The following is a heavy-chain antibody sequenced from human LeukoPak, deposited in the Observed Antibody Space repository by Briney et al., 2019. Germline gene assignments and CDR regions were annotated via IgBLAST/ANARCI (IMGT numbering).Heavy chain of an antibody. CDR1: GFTFSNAW. CDR2: IKSKTDGGTT. Sequence: GGSLRLSCAASGFTFSNAWMNWVRQAPGKGLEWVGRIKSKTDGGTTGYASPVKGRFTISRDDSKNTLYLQMNSLKTEDTAVYYCSTTYYYDSSEGYWGQGTLVTVSS. D-gene: IGHD3-22*01. CDR3: STTYYYDSSEGY. J-gene: IGHJ4*02. V-gene: IGHV3-15*07.